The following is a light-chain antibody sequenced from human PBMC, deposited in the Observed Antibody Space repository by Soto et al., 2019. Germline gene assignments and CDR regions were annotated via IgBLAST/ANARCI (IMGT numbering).Light chain of an antibody. CDR1: QSVSSN. Sequence: EIGMTQSAATLSVSPGERATLSFRASQSVSSNLAWYQQKFGQAPRLLIYGASTRATGIPARFSGGGSGTEFTLTISSLQSEDFAVYYCQQYKNWPTFGGGTKVDNK. CDR2: GAS. CDR3: QQYKNWPT. V-gene: IGKV3-15*01. J-gene: IGKJ4*01.